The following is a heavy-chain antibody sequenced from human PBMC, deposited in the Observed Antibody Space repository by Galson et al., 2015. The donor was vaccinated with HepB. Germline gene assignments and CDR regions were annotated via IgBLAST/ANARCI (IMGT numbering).Heavy chain of an antibody. CDR1: GFTFSSYW. Sequence: SLRLSCAASGFTFSSYWMSWVRQAPGERLEWVANIKQDGSEKYYVDSVKGRFTISRDNANNSLYLQMNSLRAEDTAMYYCARDFIGDGPFDYWGQGTLVTVSS. CDR2: IKQDGSEK. J-gene: IGHJ4*02. D-gene: IGHD3-10*01. CDR3: ARDFIGDGPFDY. V-gene: IGHV3-7*01.